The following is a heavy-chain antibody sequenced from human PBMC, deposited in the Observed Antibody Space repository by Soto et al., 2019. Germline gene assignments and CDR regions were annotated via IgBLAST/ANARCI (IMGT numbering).Heavy chain of an antibody. D-gene: IGHD5-12*01. J-gene: IGHJ4*02. CDR3: ARVVISIVATITVNHDFEY. CDR1: GYTFTSYG. Sequence: ASVKVSFKASGYTFTSYGISWVRQAPGQGLEWMGWISAYNGNTNYAQKLQGRVTMTTDTSTSTAYMELRSLRSDDTAVYYCARVVISIVATITVNHDFEYWGQGTLVTVSS. CDR2: ISAYNGNT. V-gene: IGHV1-18*01.